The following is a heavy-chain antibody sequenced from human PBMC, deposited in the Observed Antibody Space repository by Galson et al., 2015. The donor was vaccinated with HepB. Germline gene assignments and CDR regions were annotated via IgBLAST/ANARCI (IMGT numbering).Heavy chain of an antibody. J-gene: IGHJ5*02. D-gene: IGHD2-15*01. CDR2: ISGSGGST. CDR3: AKDQYRRGGSCYGRRDTWFDP. V-gene: IGHV3-23*01. CDR1: GFTFSSYA. Sequence: SLRLSCAASGFTFSSYAMSWVRQAPGKGLEWVSAISGSGGSTYYADSVKGRFTISRDNSKNTLYLQMNSLRAEDTAVYYCAKDQYRRGGSCYGRRDTWFDPWGQGTLVTVSS.